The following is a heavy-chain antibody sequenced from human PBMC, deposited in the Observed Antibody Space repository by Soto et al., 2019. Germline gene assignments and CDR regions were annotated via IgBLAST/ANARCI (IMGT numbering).Heavy chain of an antibody. CDR3: VRAIGHYGMDV. Sequence: GSLRLSCVASGFILSNCWMYWVRQAPGMGLVWVSHINSDGSYTTYADSVKGRFTISRDNAKNTLYLQMNSLRAEDTAVYYCVRAIGHYGMDVWGRGTTVTVSS. CDR2: INSDGSYT. CDR1: GFILSNCW. V-gene: IGHV3-74*01. D-gene: IGHD3-22*01. J-gene: IGHJ6*02.